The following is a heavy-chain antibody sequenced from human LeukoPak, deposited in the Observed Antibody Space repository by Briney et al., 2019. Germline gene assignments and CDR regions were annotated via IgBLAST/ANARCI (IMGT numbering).Heavy chain of an antibody. V-gene: IGHV4-34*01. Sequence: SETLSLTCALYGGSFSDYYWTWIRQPPGKGMEWIGEINHSGGTDYNPSLRSRVTISVDTSKKHLSLQLSSVTAADTGVYYCARVSDILISFGGGISSFDFWAQGTLVTVSS. J-gene: IGHJ4*02. CDR2: INHSGGT. CDR3: ARVSDILISFGGGISSFDF. D-gene: IGHD3-16*02. CDR1: GGSFSDYY.